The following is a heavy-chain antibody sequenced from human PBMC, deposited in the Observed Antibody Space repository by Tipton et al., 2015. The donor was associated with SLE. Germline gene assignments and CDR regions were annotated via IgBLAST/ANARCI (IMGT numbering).Heavy chain of an antibody. J-gene: IGHJ4*02. Sequence: TLSLTCTVSGGSISSSSYYWGWIRQPPGKGLEWIGSIFYSGSTYCNPSLKSRVTISVDTSKNQFSLKLSSVTAADTAVYYCARESQSFSSSGYWGQGTLVTISS. CDR2: IFYSGST. CDR1: GGSISSSSYY. V-gene: IGHV4-39*07. D-gene: IGHD6-6*01. CDR3: ARESQSFSSSGY.